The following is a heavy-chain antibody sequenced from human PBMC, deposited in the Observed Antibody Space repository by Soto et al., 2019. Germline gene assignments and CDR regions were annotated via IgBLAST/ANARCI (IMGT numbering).Heavy chain of an antibody. V-gene: IGHV4-39*01. CDR1: GGSISSSSYY. D-gene: IGHD1-26*01. CDR3: ARSPRVVGWFDP. CDR2: IYYSGST. Sequence: QLQLQESGPGLVKPSETLSLTCTVSGGSISSSSYYWGWIRQPPGKGLELIGSIYYSGSTYYNPSLRSRVPISVDTSKNQFSLKLSYVTAADTAVYYCARSPRVVGWFDPWGQGTLVTVSS. J-gene: IGHJ5*02.